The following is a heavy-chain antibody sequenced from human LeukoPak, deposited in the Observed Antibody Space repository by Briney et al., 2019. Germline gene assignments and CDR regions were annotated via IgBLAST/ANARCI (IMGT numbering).Heavy chain of an antibody. V-gene: IGHV3-7*01. Sequence: GGSLRLSCAASGFTFSSYWMSWVRQAPGKGLEWVANIKQDGSEKYYVDSVKGRFTISRDNAKNSLYLQMNSLRAEDTAVYYCARDLEHSSSGYYYYMDVWGKGATVTVSS. D-gene: IGHD6-6*01. J-gene: IGHJ6*03. CDR1: GFTFSSYW. CDR2: IKQDGSEK. CDR3: ARDLEHSSSGYYYYMDV.